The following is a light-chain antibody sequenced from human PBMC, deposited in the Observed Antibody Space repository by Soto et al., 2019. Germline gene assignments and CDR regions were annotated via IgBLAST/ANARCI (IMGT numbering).Light chain of an antibody. CDR1: QSVSSSY. CDR3: QQYSSSPRLT. Sequence: EIVLTQSPGTLSLSPGERATLSCRASQSVSSSYLAWYQQKPGQAPRLLIYGASSRATGIPDRFSGSGSGTDFTLTISRLEPEDFALYYCQQYSSSPRLTFGGGTKVEIK. CDR2: GAS. J-gene: IGKJ4*01. V-gene: IGKV3-20*01.